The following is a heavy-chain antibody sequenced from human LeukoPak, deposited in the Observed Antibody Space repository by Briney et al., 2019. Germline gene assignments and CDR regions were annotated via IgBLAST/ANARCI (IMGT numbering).Heavy chain of an antibody. Sequence: GGSLRLSCAASGFTFSSYSMNWVRQAPGKGLEWVSSISSSSSYIYYADSVKGRFTISRDNAKNSLYPQMNSLRAEDTAVYYCARDSYYYDSSGSLDYWGQGTLVTVSS. J-gene: IGHJ4*02. CDR3: ARDSYYYDSSGSLDY. D-gene: IGHD3-22*01. V-gene: IGHV3-21*01. CDR2: ISSSSSYI. CDR1: GFTFSSYS.